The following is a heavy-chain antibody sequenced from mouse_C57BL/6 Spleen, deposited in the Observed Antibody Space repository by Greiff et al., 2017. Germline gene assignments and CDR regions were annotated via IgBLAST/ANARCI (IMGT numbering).Heavy chain of an antibody. J-gene: IGHJ2*01. CDR2: IDPSDSYT. CDR1: GYTFTSYW. CDR3: ARGRPGFDY. Sequence: VQLQQSGAELVKPGASVKLSCKASGYTFTSYWMQWVKQRPGQGLEWIGEIDPSDSYTNYNQKFKGKATLTVDTSSSTAYMQLSSLTSEDSAVYYCARGRPGFDYWGQGTTRTVSS. V-gene: IGHV1-50*01.